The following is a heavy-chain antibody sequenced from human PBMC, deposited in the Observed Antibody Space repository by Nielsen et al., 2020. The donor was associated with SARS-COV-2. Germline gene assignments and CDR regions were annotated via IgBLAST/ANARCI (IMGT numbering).Heavy chain of an antibody. Sequence: GESLKISCAASGFSFSSYGMHWVRQAPGKGLEWVAVMSYDGSKTWYADSMKGRFTISRDNSKNTLYLQMNSLRAEDTAVYYCARQNRFGELGGGMDVWGQGTTVTVSS. CDR1: GFSFSSYG. CDR2: MSYDGSKT. J-gene: IGHJ6*02. D-gene: IGHD3-10*01. V-gene: IGHV3-30*03. CDR3: ARQNRFGELGGGMDV.